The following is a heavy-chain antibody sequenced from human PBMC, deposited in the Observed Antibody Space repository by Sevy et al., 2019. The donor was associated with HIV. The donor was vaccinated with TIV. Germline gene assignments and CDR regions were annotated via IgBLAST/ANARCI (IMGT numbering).Heavy chain of an antibody. D-gene: IGHD3-22*01. Sequence: GGSLRLSCAASGFTFSSHSMSWVRQAPGKGLEWVSSLSSSSTYIFHADSVKGRFTISRDNAKNSLYLQMNSLRAEATAVYYCARSYYDASGYSTFDYWGQGTLVTVSS. CDR2: LSSSSTYI. J-gene: IGHJ4*02. CDR3: ARSYYDASGYSTFDY. CDR1: GFTFSSHS. V-gene: IGHV3-21*01.